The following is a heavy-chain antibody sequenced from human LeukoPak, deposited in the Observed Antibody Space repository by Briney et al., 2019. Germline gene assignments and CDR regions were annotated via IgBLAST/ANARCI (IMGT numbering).Heavy chain of an antibody. CDR1: GYTFTGYY. CDR2: INPNSGGT. CDR3: ARSMMVVPAAMPLVEGYYYYGMDV. V-gene: IGHV1-2*02. D-gene: IGHD2-2*01. Sequence: ASVKVSCKASGYTFTGYYMHWVRQAPGQGLEWMGWINPNSGGTNYAQKFQGRVTMTRDTSISTAYMELSRLRSDDTAVYYCARSMMVVPAAMPLVEGYYYYGMDVWRQGTTVTVSS. J-gene: IGHJ6*02.